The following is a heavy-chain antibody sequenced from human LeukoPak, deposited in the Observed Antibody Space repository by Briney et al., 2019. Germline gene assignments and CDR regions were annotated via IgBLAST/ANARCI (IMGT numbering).Heavy chain of an antibody. D-gene: IGHD3-22*01. J-gene: IGHJ4*02. V-gene: IGHV3-21*04. Sequence: GGSLRLSCAASGFTFSSYSMNWVRQAPGKGLEWVSSISSSSSYIYYADSVKGRFTISRDNAKNSLYLQMNSLRAEDTAVYYCARGVGVNYYDSRYFDYWGQGTLVTVSS. CDR1: GFTFSSYS. CDR3: ARGVGVNYYDSRYFDY. CDR2: ISSSSSYI.